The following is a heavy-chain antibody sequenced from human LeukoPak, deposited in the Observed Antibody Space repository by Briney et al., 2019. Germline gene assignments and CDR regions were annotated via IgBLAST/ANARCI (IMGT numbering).Heavy chain of an antibody. V-gene: IGHV4-4*02. J-gene: IGHJ4*02. CDR2: IYHSGST. CDR3: ATCIAVAGINYFDY. Sequence: PSETLSLTCAVSGGSISSSNWWSWVRQPPGKGLEWIGEIYHSGSTNYNPSLKSRVSISVGKPKNQFSLKLSSVTAADTAVYYCATCIAVAGINYFDYWGQGTLVTVSS. CDR1: GGSISSSNW. D-gene: IGHD6-19*01.